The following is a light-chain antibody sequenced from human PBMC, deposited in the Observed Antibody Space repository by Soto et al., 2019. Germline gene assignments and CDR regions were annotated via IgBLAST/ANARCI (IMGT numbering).Light chain of an antibody. CDR3: QNYNRAPWT. J-gene: IGKJ1*01. Sequence: DIQMTQSPSSLSASVGDRVTITCRASEDISNYLAWFQQRPGKVPKLLIYGASTLRSGVPPRFSGSGSGTAFTLTISSLQAEDVATYYCQNYNRAPWTFGQGTKVESK. CDR2: GAS. V-gene: IGKV1-27*01. CDR1: EDISNY.